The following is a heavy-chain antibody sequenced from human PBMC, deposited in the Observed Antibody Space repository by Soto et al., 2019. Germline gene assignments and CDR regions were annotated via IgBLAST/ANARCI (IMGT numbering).Heavy chain of an antibody. V-gene: IGHV3-30*18. J-gene: IGHJ3*02. D-gene: IGHD3-22*01. CDR3: AKRVYYYDSSGPTDAFDI. CDR2: ISYDGSNK. CDR1: GFTFSSYG. Sequence: QVQLVESGGGVVQPGRSLRLSCAASGFTFSSYGMHWVRQAPGKGLEWVAVISYDGSNKYYADSVKGRFTISRDNSKNTLYLQMNSLRAEDTAVYYCAKRVYYYDSSGPTDAFDIWGQGPMVTVSS.